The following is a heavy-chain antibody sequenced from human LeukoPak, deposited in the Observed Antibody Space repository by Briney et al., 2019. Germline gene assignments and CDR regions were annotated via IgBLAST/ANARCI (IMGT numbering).Heavy chain of an antibody. CDR3: ARDAAVGYFDL. CDR1: GFTFSSYE. CDR2: ISSSGSTI. Sequence: GGSLRLSCAASGFTFSSYEMNWVRQAPGKGLEWVSYISSSGSTIYYADSVKGRFTISRDNAKNSLYLQMNSLRAEDTAVYYCARDAAVGYFDLWGRGTLVTVSS. J-gene: IGHJ2*01. D-gene: IGHD6-19*01. V-gene: IGHV3-48*03.